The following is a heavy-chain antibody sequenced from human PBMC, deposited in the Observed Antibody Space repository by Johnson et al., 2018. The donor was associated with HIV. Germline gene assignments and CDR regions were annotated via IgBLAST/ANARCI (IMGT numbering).Heavy chain of an antibody. V-gene: IGHV3-9*01. J-gene: IGHJ3*02. CDR1: GFTFDDYA. CDR2: INWNSGSR. Sequence: EVQLVESGGNLVQPGRSLRLSCAASGFTFDDYAMHWVRQAPGKGPEWVSGINWNSGSRGYADSVKGRFTISRDNAKNSLYLQMNSLRAEVPALYYCSKDTLLKSGFDIWGQGTMVTVSS. CDR3: SKDTLLKSGFDI.